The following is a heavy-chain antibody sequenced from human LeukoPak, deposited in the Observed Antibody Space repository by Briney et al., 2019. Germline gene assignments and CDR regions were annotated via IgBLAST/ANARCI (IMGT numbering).Heavy chain of an antibody. Sequence: PSETLSLTCPVSGASISSYYWSWIRPPPGKGLEWIGYIYYTGSTNSNPSLKSRVTISLDTSKNQFSLKVSSVTAADTAVYYCAAVGPGLDYWGQGTLVTVSS. D-gene: IGHD1-26*01. CDR1: GASISSYY. CDR2: IYYTGST. CDR3: AAVGPGLDY. J-gene: IGHJ4*02. V-gene: IGHV4-59*01.